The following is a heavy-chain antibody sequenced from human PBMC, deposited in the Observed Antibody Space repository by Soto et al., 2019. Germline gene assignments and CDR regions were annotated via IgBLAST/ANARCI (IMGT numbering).Heavy chain of an antibody. CDR2: IYYSGST. CDR3: ARRYSSSFDY. Sequence: SETMSVTCTVAGGSISSSSHYWGWIRQPPGKGLEWIGSIYYSGSTYYNPSLKSRVTISVDTSKSQFSLKLSSVTAADTAVYYCARRYSSSFDYWGQGTLVTVSS. D-gene: IGHD6-13*01. V-gene: IGHV4-39*01. CDR1: GGSISSSSHY. J-gene: IGHJ4*02.